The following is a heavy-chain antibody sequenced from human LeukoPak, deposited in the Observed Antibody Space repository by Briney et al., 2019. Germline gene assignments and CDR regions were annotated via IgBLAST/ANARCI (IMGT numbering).Heavy chain of an antibody. CDR3: AELGITMIGGV. CDR2: ISSSGGTI. V-gene: IGHV3-48*03. CDR1: GFTFINYE. J-gene: IGHJ6*04. D-gene: IGHD3-10*02. Sequence: GGSLRLSCAASGFTFINYEMNWVRQAPGKGLEWVSYISSSGGTIYYADSVKGRFTISRDNAKNSLYLQMNSLRAEDTAVYYCAELGITMIGGVWGKGTTVTISS.